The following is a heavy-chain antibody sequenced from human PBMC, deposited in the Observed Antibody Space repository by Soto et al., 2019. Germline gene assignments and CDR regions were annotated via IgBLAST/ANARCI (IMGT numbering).Heavy chain of an antibody. CDR2: ISGSGGST. D-gene: IGHD6-19*01. J-gene: IGHJ3*02. Sequence: PGGSLRLSCAASGFTFSSYAMSWVRQAPGKGLEWVSAISGSGGSTYYADSVKGRFTISRDNSKNTLYLQMNSLRAEDTAVYYCAKVVAGSSGVLGAFDIWGQGTMVTVSS. CDR1: GFTFSSYA. V-gene: IGHV3-23*01. CDR3: AKVVAGSSGVLGAFDI.